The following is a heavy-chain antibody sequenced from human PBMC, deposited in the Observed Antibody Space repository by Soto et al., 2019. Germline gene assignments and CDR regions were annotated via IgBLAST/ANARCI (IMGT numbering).Heavy chain of an antibody. J-gene: IGHJ4*02. CDR2: IYYSGST. Sequence: QLQLQESGPGLVKPSETLSLTCTVSGGSISSSSYYWGWIRQPPGKGLAWIGSIYYSGSTYYNPSLKSRVTISVDTPKNQFSLKLSSVTAADTAVYHCARLGRVVRGASSEEYDYWGQGTLVTVSS. CDR3: ARLGRVVRGASSEEYDY. CDR1: GGSISSSSYY. V-gene: IGHV4-39*01. D-gene: IGHD3-10*01.